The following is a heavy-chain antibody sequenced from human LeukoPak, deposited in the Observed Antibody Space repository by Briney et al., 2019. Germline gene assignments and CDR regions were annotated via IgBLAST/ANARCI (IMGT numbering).Heavy chain of an antibody. CDR1: GFTFSNYW. CDR2: IREDGNEI. CDR3: ARGYQLLLYVLDY. J-gene: IGHJ4*02. D-gene: IGHD2-2*01. V-gene: IGHV3-7*03. Sequence: PGGSLRLSCAASGFTFSNYWLSWVRQAPGKGLEWVANIREDGNEIYYMDSVKGRFTISRDNARNSLSLQMNSLRAEDTAVYYCARGYQLLLYVLDYWGQGTLVTVSS.